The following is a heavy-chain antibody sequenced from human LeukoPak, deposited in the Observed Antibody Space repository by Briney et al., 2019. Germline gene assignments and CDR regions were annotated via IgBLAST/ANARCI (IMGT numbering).Heavy chain of an antibody. CDR2: INHSGST. CDR1: GGSFSGYY. J-gene: IGHJ4*02. CDR3: ARGPPRIAAAGVWYRY. D-gene: IGHD6-13*01. Sequence: SETLSLTCAVYGGSFSGYYWSWIRQPPGKVLEWIGEINHSGSTNYNPSLKSRVTISVDTSKNQFSLKLSSVTAADTAVYYCARGPPRIAAAGVWYRYWGQGTLVTVSS. V-gene: IGHV4-34*01.